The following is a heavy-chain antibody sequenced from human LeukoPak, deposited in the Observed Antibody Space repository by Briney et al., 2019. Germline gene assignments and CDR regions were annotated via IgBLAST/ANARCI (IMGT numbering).Heavy chain of an antibody. J-gene: IGHJ6*03. CDR3: ARVVGYYGSGSYNMDV. CDR1: GYTFTGYY. D-gene: IGHD3-10*01. CDR2: INPNSGGT. Sequence: ASVKVSCKASGYTFTGYYMHWVRQAPGQGLEWMGWINPNSGGTNYAQKFQGRVTMTRDTSISTAYMELSRLRSDDTAVYYCARVVGYYGSGSYNMDVWGKGTTVTISS. V-gene: IGHV1-2*02.